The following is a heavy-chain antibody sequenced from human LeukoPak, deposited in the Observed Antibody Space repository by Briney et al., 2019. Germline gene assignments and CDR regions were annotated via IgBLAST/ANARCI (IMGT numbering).Heavy chain of an antibody. J-gene: IGHJ3*02. CDR1: GGSISSYY. D-gene: IGHD1-26*01. CDR3: ARVPSRPMRQRGSSVGATRVWQRKSDAFDI. V-gene: IGHV4-59*12. Sequence: SETLSLTCTVSGGSISSYYWSWIRQPPGKGLEWIGYIYYSGSTNYNPSLKSRVTISVDTSKNQFSLKLSSVTAADTAVYYCARVPSRPMRQRGSSVGATRVWQRKSDAFDIWGQGTMVTVSS. CDR2: IYYSGST.